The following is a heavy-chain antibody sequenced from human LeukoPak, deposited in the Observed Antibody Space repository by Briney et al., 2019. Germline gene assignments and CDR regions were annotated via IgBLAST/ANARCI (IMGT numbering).Heavy chain of an antibody. V-gene: IGHV4-59*01. CDR3: AREAREYSSSSDPYYMDV. Sequence: PSETLSLTCIFNAGSISSYYWSWIRQPPGKGLEWIGYIYYSGSTNYNPSLLSRVTISVDTSNNQFSLKLSAVTSADTAVYYCAREAREYSSSSDPYYMDVWGKGTTVTVS. J-gene: IGHJ6*03. CDR1: AGSISSYY. D-gene: IGHD6-6*01. CDR2: IYYSGST.